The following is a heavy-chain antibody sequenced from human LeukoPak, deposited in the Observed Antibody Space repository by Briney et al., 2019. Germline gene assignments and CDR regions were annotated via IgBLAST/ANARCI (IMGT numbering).Heavy chain of an antibody. V-gene: IGHV1-2*02. D-gene: IGHD4-23*01. CDR2: INPNSGGA. J-gene: IGHJ2*01. CDR3: ARHPGKVTNDWYFDL. Sequence: ASVKVSCKASGYTFTGYYIHWVRQAPGQGLEWMGWINPNSGGANYAQKFQGRVTMTRDTSITTAYMELSRLSSDDTAVYYCARHPGKVTNDWYFDLWGRGTLVTVSS. CDR1: GYTFTGYY.